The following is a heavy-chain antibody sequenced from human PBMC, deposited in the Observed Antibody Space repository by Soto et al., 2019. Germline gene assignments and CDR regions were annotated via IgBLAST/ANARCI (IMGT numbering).Heavy chain of an antibody. Sequence: QPGGSLRLSCAASGFTFSSYAMSWVRQAPGKGLEWVSAISGSGGSTYYADSVKGRFTISRDNSKNTLYLQMNSLRAEDTAVYYCAKEGSLGSITIFGVVLVSPGYYFDYWGQGTLVTISS. CDR2: ISGSGGST. J-gene: IGHJ4*02. CDR3: AKEGSLGSITIFGVVLVSPGYYFDY. V-gene: IGHV3-23*01. CDR1: GFTFSSYA. D-gene: IGHD3-3*01.